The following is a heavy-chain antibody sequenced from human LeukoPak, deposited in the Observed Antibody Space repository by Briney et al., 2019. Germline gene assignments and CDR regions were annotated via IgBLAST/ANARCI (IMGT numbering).Heavy chain of an antibody. CDR3: ARGPSRYCSSTSCHPRGWFDP. J-gene: IGHJ5*02. Sequence: SETLSLTCTVSGGSISSYYWSWIRQPPGKGLEWIGYIYYSGSTNYNPSLKSRVTISVDTSKNQFSLKLSSVTAADTAVYYCARGPSRYCSSTSCHPRGWFDPWGQGTLVTVSS. CDR1: GGSISSYY. D-gene: IGHD2-2*01. V-gene: IGHV4-59*12. CDR2: IYYSGST.